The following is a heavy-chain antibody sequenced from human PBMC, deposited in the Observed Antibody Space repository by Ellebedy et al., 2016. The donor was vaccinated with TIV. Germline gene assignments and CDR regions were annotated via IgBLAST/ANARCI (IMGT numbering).Heavy chain of an antibody. Sequence: GESLKISCAASGFPFDNYAMSWVRQAPGKGLEWVSAISGSGGSTYYADSVKGRFTISRDSSKNTVYLQMNSLRAEDTAVYYCARDLRMYYCDYWGQGTLVTVSS. CDR3: ARDLRMYYCDY. J-gene: IGHJ4*02. V-gene: IGHV3-23*01. CDR1: GFPFDNYA. CDR2: ISGSGGST.